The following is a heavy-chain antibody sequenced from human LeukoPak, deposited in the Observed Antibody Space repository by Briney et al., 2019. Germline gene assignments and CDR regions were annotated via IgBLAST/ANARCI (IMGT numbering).Heavy chain of an antibody. V-gene: IGHV3-23*01. CDR1: GGSISSYY. D-gene: IGHD6-19*01. Sequence: PSETLSLTCTVSGGSISSYYWSWIRQPPGKGLEWVSLISGSGGDIRYADSVRGRFSISRDNSKNTLYLQMNSLRAEDTAVFYCAKLPTTGWYAGGNWFDPWGQGTLVTVSS. CDR2: ISGSGGDI. J-gene: IGHJ5*02. CDR3: AKLPTTGWYAGGNWFDP.